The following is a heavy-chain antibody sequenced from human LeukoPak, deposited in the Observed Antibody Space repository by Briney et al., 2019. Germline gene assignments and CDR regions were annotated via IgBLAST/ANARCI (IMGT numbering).Heavy chain of an antibody. D-gene: IGHD3-22*01. Sequence: SETLSLTCTVSGYSISSGYYWGWIRQPPGQGLEWIGSIYHSGSTYYNPSLKSRVTISVDTSKNQFSLKLSSVTAADTAVYYCARVPYYYDSGGYYYYVRGVDYWGQGTLVTVSS. J-gene: IGHJ4*02. V-gene: IGHV4-38-2*02. CDR1: GYSISSGYY. CDR3: ARVPYYYDSGGYYYYVRGVDY. CDR2: IYHSGST.